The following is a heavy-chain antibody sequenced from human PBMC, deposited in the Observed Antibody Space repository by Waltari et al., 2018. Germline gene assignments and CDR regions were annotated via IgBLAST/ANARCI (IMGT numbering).Heavy chain of an antibody. Sequence: QLQLQESGPGLVKPSETLSLTCTVSGGSISSSSYYWGWIRQPPGKGLGWIGSIYYSGSTYYNPSLKSRVTISVDTSKNQFSLKLSSVTAADTAVYYCARGGVVVPAAILDYYYYYGMDVWGQGTTVTVSS. V-gene: IGHV4-39*01. D-gene: IGHD2-2*02. CDR3: ARGGVVVPAAILDYYYYYGMDV. CDR1: GGSISSSSYY. CDR2: IYYSGST. J-gene: IGHJ6*02.